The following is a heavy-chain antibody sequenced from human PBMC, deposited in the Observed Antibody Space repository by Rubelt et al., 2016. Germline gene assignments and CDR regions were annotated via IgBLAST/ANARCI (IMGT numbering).Heavy chain of an antibody. Sequence: EVQLVESGGGLVRPGGSLRLSCAASGFTVSTNYMSWFRRAPGKGLEWVSTIYTSGNTYYADSVKGRFTISRHTSQNTVSRLMNSLRPEDTALYYCAREGLRGNWYFDLWGRGTLVTVSS. D-gene: IGHD2-8*01. CDR3: AREGLRGNWYFDL. J-gene: IGHJ2*01. CDR2: IYTSGNT. V-gene: IGHV3-53*04. CDR1: GFTVSTNY.